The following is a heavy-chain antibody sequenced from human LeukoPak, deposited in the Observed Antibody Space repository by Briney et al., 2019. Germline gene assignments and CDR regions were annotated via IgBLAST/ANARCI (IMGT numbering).Heavy chain of an antibody. CDR1: GYSINTDYY. Sequence: SETLSLACDVSGYSINTDYYWGWIRQPPGRGLEWIASMYHSGSAYYNPSLKSRVTISVDTSKNQLSLNLRLVTAADTAVYYCASGGVVVAVYVDYWGQGTLVTVSS. CDR2: MYHSGSA. V-gene: IGHV4-38-2*01. J-gene: IGHJ4*02. D-gene: IGHD2-15*01. CDR3: ASGGVVVAVYVDY.